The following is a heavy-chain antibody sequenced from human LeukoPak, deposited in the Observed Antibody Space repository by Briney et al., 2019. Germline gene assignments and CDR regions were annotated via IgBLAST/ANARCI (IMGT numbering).Heavy chain of an antibody. CDR3: ARGDGYSYGSNFDY. D-gene: IGHD5-18*01. CDR2: IYYSGST. J-gene: IGHJ4*02. Sequence: PSETLSLTCTVSGGSISSYYWSWIRQPPGKGLEWIGNIYYSGSTYYNPSLKSRVTISVDTSKNQFSLKLSSVTAADTAVYYCARGDGYSYGSNFDYWGQGTLVTVSS. CDR1: GGSISSYY. V-gene: IGHV4-59*04.